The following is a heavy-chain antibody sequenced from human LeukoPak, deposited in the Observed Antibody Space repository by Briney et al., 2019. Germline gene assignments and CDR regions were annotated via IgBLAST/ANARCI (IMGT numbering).Heavy chain of an antibody. CDR1: GYTFTGYY. J-gene: IGHJ4*02. CDR2: INPNSGGT. CDR3: ARGVGVVVPAAMGY. V-gene: IGHV1-2*02. D-gene: IGHD2-2*01. Sequence: ASVKVSCKASGYTFTGYYMHWVRQAPGQGLEWMGWINPNSGGTNYAQKFQGRVTMTRDTSISTAYMELSRLRSDNTAVYYCARGVGVVVPAAMGYWGQGTLVTVSS.